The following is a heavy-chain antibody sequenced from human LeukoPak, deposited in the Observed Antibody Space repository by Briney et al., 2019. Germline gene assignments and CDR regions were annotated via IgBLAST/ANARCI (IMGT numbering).Heavy chain of an antibody. V-gene: IGHV1-18*01. Sequence: GASVKVSFKGSGYTLSHYGIRWGRQAPGQRGEWVGWVSAYNGNTNYAQKLQGRVTMTTDTSTSTAYMELRSLRSDDTAVYYCARDGGTITMVRGVIIDWGQGTLVTVSS. CDR3: ARDGGTITMVRGVIID. D-gene: IGHD3-10*01. CDR2: VSAYNGNT. CDR1: GYTLSHYG. J-gene: IGHJ4*02.